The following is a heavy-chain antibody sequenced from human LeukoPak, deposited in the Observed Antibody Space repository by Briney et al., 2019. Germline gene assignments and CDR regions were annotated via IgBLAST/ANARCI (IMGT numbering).Heavy chain of an antibody. CDR2: IKQDGSET. D-gene: IGHD2-15*01. CDR3: AREDGYCSGGNCYSYFDS. V-gene: IGHV3-7*01. J-gene: IGHJ4*02. CDR1: GFTFSSYW. Sequence: GGSLRLSCAASGFTFSSYWMTWVRQAPGKGLEWVANIKQDGSETYYVDSVKGRFTITRDNTRNSLFLQMYSLRAEDTAVYFCAREDGYCSGGNCYSYFDSWGQGTLVTVSS.